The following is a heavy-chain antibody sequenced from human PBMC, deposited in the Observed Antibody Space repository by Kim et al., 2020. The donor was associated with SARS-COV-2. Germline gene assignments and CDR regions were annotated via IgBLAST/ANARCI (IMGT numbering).Heavy chain of an antibody. Sequence: NPSLKSRVTISVDTSKNQFSLKLSSVTAADTAVYYCAPLQSSGPIGGDDYWGQGTLVTVSS. V-gene: IGHV4-34*01. CDR3: APLQSSGPIGGDDY. J-gene: IGHJ4*02. D-gene: IGHD3-22*01.